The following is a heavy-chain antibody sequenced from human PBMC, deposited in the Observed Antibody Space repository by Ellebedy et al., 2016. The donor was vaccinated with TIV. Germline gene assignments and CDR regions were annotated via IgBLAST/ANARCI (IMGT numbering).Heavy chain of an antibody. V-gene: IGHV4-34*01. CDR1: GGSFSGYY. CDR2: INQSGRT. CDR3: AEGRSGWYYFDY. Sequence: GSLRLSCAVYGGSFSGYYWSWIRQPPGKGLEWIGEINQSGRTNYNPSLDKGRVTISVDTSKNQFSLSLSSVTAADTAVYYCAEGRSGWYYFDYWGQGTLATVSS. D-gene: IGHD6-19*01. J-gene: IGHJ4*02.